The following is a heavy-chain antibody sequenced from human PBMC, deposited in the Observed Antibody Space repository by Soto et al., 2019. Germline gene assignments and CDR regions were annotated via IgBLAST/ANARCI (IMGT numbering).Heavy chain of an antibody. V-gene: IGHV3-23*01. Sequence: GGSLRLSCAASGFTFSTYGMSWVRQAPGKGLEWVSVISGSGGTTYYAESVKGRFTISRDTSQSALYLQMNSLRADDTAMYYCARWSYLDYWGQGTRVTVSS. D-gene: IGHD3-3*01. CDR1: GFTFSTYG. CDR2: ISGSGGTT. CDR3: ARWSYLDY. J-gene: IGHJ4*02.